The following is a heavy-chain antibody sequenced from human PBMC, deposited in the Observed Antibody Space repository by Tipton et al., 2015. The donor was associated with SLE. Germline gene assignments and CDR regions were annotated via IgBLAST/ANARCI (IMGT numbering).Heavy chain of an antibody. CDR2: TNPSGNT. Sequence: TLSLTCTVSGASVSSHYWNWIRQTPVKGLEWIGQTNPSGNTNYNPSLKSRVTISVDTSNNQLSLKLTSVTAADTAVYYCARGAKERITLVRVRPYYFDYWGQGSLVTVSS. J-gene: IGHJ4*01. V-gene: IGHV4-34*01. CDR1: GASVSSHY. CDR3: ARGAKERITLVRVRPYYFDY. D-gene: IGHD3-10*01.